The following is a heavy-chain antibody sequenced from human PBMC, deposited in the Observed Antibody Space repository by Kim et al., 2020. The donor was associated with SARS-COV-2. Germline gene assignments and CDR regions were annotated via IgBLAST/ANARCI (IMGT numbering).Heavy chain of an antibody. Sequence: TANYAQKFQGRVTITADESTSTAYMELSSLRSEDTAVYYCARVQGASFDYWGQGTLVTVSS. J-gene: IGHJ4*02. CDR3: ARVQGASFDY. V-gene: IGHV1-69*01. CDR2: TA. D-gene: IGHD3-10*01.